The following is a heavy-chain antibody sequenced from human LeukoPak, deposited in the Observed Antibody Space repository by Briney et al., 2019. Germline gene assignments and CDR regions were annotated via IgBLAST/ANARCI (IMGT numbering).Heavy chain of an antibody. V-gene: IGHV5-51*01. Sequence: GESLKISCKASKYNFTTYWIGWVRQMPGKGLEWMGIIHPGDSDTRYSPSFQGQVTISADKSISTAYLQWSSLKASDTAMYYCARHTGRWLQFLAVDYWGRGTLVTVSS. J-gene: IGHJ4*02. CDR2: IHPGDSDT. CDR1: KYNFTTYW. D-gene: IGHD5-24*01. CDR3: ARHTGRWLQFLAVDY.